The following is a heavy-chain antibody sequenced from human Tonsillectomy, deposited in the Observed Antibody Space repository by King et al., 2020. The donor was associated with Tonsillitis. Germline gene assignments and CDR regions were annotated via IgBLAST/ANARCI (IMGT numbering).Heavy chain of an antibody. D-gene: IGHD1-26*01. J-gene: IGHJ3*02. CDR3: ARDQVNSGGYYQGAFDI. CDR1: GFTFSSYE. Sequence: QLVQSGGGLVQPGGSLRLSCAASGFTFSSYEMNWVRQAPGKGLEWVSYISSSGSTIYYADSVKGRFTISRDNAKNSLYLQMNSLRAEDTAVYYCARDQVNSGGYYQGAFDIWGQGTMVTVSS. V-gene: IGHV3-48*03. CDR2: ISSSGSTI.